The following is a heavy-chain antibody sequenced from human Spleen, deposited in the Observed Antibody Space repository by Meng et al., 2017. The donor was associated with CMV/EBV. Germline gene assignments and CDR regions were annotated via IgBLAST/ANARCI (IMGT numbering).Heavy chain of an antibody. Sequence: CAASGFPFSVYWMHWVRQAPGKGLVWVSRINRDGSITDYADSVKGRFTISRDNAKNTVYLQMNSLRVEDSAVYYCARAARLFPSDYWGQGTLVTVSS. CDR2: INRDGSIT. D-gene: IGHD6-6*01. J-gene: IGHJ4*02. CDR1: GFPFSVYW. V-gene: IGHV3-74*01. CDR3: ARAARLFPSDY.